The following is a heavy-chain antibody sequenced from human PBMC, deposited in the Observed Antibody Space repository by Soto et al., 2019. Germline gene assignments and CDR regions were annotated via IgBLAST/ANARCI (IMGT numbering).Heavy chain of an antibody. J-gene: IGHJ4*02. CDR2: IKSKTDGGTT. CDR1: GFTFSNAW. CDR3: TTRNVEIVATPTGYFDY. Sequence: GGSLRLSCAASGFTFSNAWMNWVRQAPGKGLEWVGRIKSKTDGGTTDYAAPVKARFTISRDDSKNTLYLQMNSLKTEDTAVYYCTTRNVEIVATPTGYFDYWGQGTLVTVSS. D-gene: IGHD5-12*01. V-gene: IGHV3-15*07.